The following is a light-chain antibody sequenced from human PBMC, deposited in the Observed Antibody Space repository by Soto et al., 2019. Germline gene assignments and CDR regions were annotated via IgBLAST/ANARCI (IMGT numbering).Light chain of an antibody. CDR3: QQYGSSPT. CDR1: QSVSSNY. CDR2: DTS. V-gene: IGKV3-20*01. Sequence: EILLTQSPGTLSLSPGERATGSFVASQSVSSNYLAWYQQKPGQAPRLLIYDTSSRASDIPDRFSGSGSGTDFTLTISRLEPEDFAVYFCQQYGSSPTFGQGTKVDIK. J-gene: IGKJ1*01.